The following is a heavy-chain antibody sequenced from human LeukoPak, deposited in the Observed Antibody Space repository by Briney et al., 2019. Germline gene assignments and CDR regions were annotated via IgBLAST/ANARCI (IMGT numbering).Heavy chain of an antibody. CDR2: IYTSGST. D-gene: IGHD3-16*02. CDR1: GGSISSGSYY. Sequence: PSETLSLTCTVSGGSISSGSYYWSWIRQPAGKGLEWIGRIYTSGSTNYNPSLKSRVTISVDTSKNQFSLKLSSVTAADTAVCYCASYYDYVWGSYRYTVDYWGQGTLVTVSS. CDR3: ASYYDYVWGSYRYTVDY. J-gene: IGHJ4*02. V-gene: IGHV4-61*02.